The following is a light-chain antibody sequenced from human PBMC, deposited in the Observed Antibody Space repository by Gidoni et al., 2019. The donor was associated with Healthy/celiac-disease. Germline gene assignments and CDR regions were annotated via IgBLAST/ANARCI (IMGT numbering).Light chain of an antibody. V-gene: IGKV3D-7*01. Sequence: EIVMTQSPATLSLSPGDRATLSCRASQSVSSSYLSWYQQKPGQAPRILIYGASTRATGIPARFRGSGSGTDFTLTISSLQPEDFAVYYCQQDYNVPLTFGQGTKVEIK. CDR2: GAS. CDR1: QSVSSSY. CDR3: QQDYNVPLT. J-gene: IGKJ1*01.